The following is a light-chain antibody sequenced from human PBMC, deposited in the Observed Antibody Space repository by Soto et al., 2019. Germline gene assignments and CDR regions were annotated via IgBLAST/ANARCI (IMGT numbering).Light chain of an antibody. J-gene: IGKJ2*01. CDR3: QQRSNWLYN. V-gene: IGKV3-11*01. Sequence: EIVLTQSPATLSLSPGERATLSCRASQSVSSYLAWYQQKPGQAPRLLIYDASNSATGIPARFSGSGSGTDFTLTISSLEPEDFAVYYCQQRSNWLYNFGQGTKLEIK. CDR1: QSVSSY. CDR2: DAS.